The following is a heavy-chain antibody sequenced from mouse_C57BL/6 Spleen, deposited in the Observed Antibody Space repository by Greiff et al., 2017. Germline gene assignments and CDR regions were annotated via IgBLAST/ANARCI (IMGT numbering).Heavy chain of an antibody. D-gene: IGHD1-1*01. CDR1: GYTFTDYN. J-gene: IGHJ3*01. CDR3: ARAPGYGSSPWFAY. Sequence: EVQLQQSGPELVKPGASVKIPCTASGYTFTDYNMDWVKQSHGQSLEWIGDINPNNGGTIYNQKFKGKATLTVDKSSSTASMELRSLTSEDTAVYYCARAPGYGSSPWFAYWGQGTLVTVSA. CDR2: INPNNGGT. V-gene: IGHV1-18*01.